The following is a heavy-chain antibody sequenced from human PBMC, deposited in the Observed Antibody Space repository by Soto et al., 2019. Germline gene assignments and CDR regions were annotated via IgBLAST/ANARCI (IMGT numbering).Heavy chain of an antibody. CDR2: IYSGGST. J-gene: IGHJ6*03. CDR1: GFTVSSNY. D-gene: IGHD2-2*01. Sequence: EVQLVESGGGLVQPGGSLRLSCAASGFTVSSNYMSWVRQAPGKGLEWVSGIYSGGSTYYADSVKGRFTISRHNSKNTLYLQMKNLRAEDTAVYYCARVGVVPSSMLFDYYYYYMDVWGKGTTVTVSS. CDR3: ARVGVVPSSMLFDYYYYYMDV. V-gene: IGHV3-53*04.